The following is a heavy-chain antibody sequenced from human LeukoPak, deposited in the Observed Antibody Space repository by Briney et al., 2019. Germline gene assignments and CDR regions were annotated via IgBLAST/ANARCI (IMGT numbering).Heavy chain of an antibody. J-gene: IGHJ3*02. CDR2: ISAYNGNT. CDR3: ARSLRMVRPPDAFDI. V-gene: IGHV1-18*01. CDR1: GYTFTSYG. Sequence: ASVKVSCKAAGYTFTSYGISWVRQAPGQGREWMGGISAYNGNTNYAQKLQGRGTMTTNTSTSRDYIELRSLTSDDTAVYYCARSLRMVRPPDAFDIWGQGPMVSVSS. D-gene: IGHD3-10*01.